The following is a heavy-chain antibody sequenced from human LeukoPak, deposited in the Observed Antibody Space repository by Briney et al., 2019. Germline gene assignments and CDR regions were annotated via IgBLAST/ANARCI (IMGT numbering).Heavy chain of an antibody. CDR2: IYHSGST. Sequence: SETLSLTCAVSGGSISSSNWWSWVRQPPGKGLEWIGEIYHSGSTNYNPSIKSRVTISVDRSKNQFSLRLSSVTAADTAVYYCAWRGYCSGGSCFPFDYWGQGTLVTVSS. CDR3: AWRGYCSGGSCFPFDY. D-gene: IGHD2-15*01. J-gene: IGHJ4*02. V-gene: IGHV4-4*02. CDR1: GGSISSSNW.